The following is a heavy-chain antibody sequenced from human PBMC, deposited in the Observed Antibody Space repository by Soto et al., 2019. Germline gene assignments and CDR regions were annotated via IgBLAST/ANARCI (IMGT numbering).Heavy chain of an antibody. CDR3: AKGGGSGLYGDYVRD. J-gene: IGHJ4*02. D-gene: IGHD4-17*01. CDR2: ISGSGASI. CDR1: GFTFSTYA. Sequence: EVQLLDSGGGLVQPGGSLRLSCAASGFTFSTYAMNWVRQAPGQGLEWVSGISGSGASILYADTVKGRFTISRDTSKNTLYLQMKRLRAEDTAIYYCAKGGGSGLYGDYVRDWGQGTLVTVSS. V-gene: IGHV3-23*01.